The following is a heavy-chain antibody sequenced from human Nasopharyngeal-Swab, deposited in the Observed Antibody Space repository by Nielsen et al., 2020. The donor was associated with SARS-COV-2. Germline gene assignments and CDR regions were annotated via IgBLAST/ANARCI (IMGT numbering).Heavy chain of an antibody. J-gene: IGHJ4*02. CDR3: ARGYDDTNFDY. CDR2: INNDGSRT. D-gene: IGHD3-9*01. Sequence: GESLKISCAASGITFSTSWMHWVRQAPGKGLVWVSRINNDGSRTNYADSVKGRFTISRDNAKNTLYLQMNSLKVDDTALYFCARGYDDTNFDYWGQGTLVTVSS. V-gene: IGHV3-74*01. CDR1: GITFSTSW.